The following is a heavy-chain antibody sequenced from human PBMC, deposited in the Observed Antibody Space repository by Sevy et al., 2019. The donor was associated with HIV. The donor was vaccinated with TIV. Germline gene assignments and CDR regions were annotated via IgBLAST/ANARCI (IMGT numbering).Heavy chain of an antibody. CDR3: ARRDWRYSAREGLLNYYFYMDV. Sequence: ASVKVSCKASGYTFTTYGIGWVRQAPGQGLEWMGWINANNGHINYAQKLQGRLTLTTDASTNTAYMELSPLTSDDTAKYFCARRDWRYSAREGLLNYYFYMDVWGRGTTVTVSS. CDR1: GYTFTTYG. D-gene: IGHD3-22*01. J-gene: IGHJ6*03. V-gene: IGHV1-18*01. CDR2: INANNGHI.